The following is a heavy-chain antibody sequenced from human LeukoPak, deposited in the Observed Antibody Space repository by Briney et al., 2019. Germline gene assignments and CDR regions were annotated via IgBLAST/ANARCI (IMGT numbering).Heavy chain of an antibody. J-gene: IGHJ2*01. Sequence: SETLSLTCTVSGGSISSYYWSWIRQPAGRGLEWIGRIYTSGSTKYNPPLKSRVTISLDASKNQFSLKLISVTAADAAMYYCAREGGLVATGTDWYFDLWGRGTLVTVSS. CDR1: GGSISSYY. D-gene: IGHD5-12*01. V-gene: IGHV4-4*07. CDR3: AREGGLVATGTDWYFDL. CDR2: IYTSGST.